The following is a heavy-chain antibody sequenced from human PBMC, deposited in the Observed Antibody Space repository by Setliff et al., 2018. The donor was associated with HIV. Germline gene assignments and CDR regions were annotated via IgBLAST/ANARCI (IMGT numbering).Heavy chain of an antibody. V-gene: IGHV1-18*01. CDR3: VRGVTRDISGYYRDEYFQH. D-gene: IGHD3-22*01. J-gene: IGHJ1*01. CDR1: GYRFNTYG. Sequence: GASVKVSCKASGYRFNTYGISWVRQAPGQGLEWMGWISPYNGDTRFAQSLQGRVTLTTDTSTNTAYMEMRTLRSDDTAVYYCVRGVTRDISGYYRDEYFQHWSQGTPVTVSS. CDR2: ISPYNGDT.